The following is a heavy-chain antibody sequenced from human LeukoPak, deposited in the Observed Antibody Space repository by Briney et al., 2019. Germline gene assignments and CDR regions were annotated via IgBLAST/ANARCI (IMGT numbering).Heavy chain of an antibody. CDR3: ARDARIAAAATIIDY. J-gene: IGHJ4*02. Sequence: ASVKVSCMASGYTFTSYYMHWVRQAPGQGLEWMGIINPSGGSTTYAQKFQGRVTMTRDTSTTTVYMELSSLRPEDTAVYYCARDARIAAAATIIDYWGQGTLVAVSS. CDR2: INPSGGST. CDR1: GYTFTSYY. V-gene: IGHV1-46*01. D-gene: IGHD6-13*01.